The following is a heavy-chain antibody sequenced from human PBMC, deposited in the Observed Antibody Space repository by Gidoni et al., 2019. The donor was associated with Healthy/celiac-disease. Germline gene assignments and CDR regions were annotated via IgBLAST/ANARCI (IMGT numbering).Heavy chain of an antibody. CDR2: TYYRSKWYN. CDR1: GDSFSSHSAA. Sequence: QVQLQQSGPGLVKPSQTLSLTSSIPGDSFSSHSAAWNWIRQSPSRGLEWLGRTYYRSKWYNDYAVSVKSRITINPDTSKNQFSLQLNSVTPEDTAVYYCAREEELRSVWFDPWGQGTLVTVSS. CDR3: AREEELRSVWFDP. D-gene: IGHD1-7*01. J-gene: IGHJ5*02. V-gene: IGHV6-1*01.